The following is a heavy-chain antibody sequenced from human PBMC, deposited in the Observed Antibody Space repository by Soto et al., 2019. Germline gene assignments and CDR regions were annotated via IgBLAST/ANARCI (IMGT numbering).Heavy chain of an antibody. CDR1: GGSFSGYY. J-gene: IGHJ4*02. CDR3: ARGQDSSGCIFDY. CDR2: INHSGST. Sequence: SETLSLTCAVYGGSFSGYYWSWIRQPPGKGLEWIGEINHSGSTNYNPSLKSRVTISVDTSKNQFSLKLSSVTAADTAVYYCARGQDSSGCIFDYWGQGTLVTVSS. V-gene: IGHV4-34*01. D-gene: IGHD6-19*01.